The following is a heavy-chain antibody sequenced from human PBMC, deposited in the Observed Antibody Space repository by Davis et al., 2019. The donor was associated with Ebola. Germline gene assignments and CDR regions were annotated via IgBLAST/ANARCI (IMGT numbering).Heavy chain of an antibody. CDR1: GFTFSSYS. CDR2: IKQDGSEK. Sequence: GGSLRLSCAASGFTFSSYSMNWVRQAPGKGLEWVANIKQDGSEKYYVDSVKGRFTISRDNAKNSLYLQMNSLRAEDTAVYYCAGGYQLLYGDVWGKGTTVTVSS. V-gene: IGHV3-7*03. CDR3: AGGYQLLYGDV. J-gene: IGHJ6*04. D-gene: IGHD2-2*02.